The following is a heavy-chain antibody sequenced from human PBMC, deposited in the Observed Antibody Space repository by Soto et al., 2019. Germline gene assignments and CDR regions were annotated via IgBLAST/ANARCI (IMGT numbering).Heavy chain of an antibody. CDR3: AKDRMVRGDCPDY. D-gene: IGHD3-10*01. CDR1: GFTFSSYA. V-gene: IGHV3-23*01. CDR2: ISGSGGST. Sequence: GGSLRLSCAASGFTFSSYAMSWVRQAPGKGLEWVSAISGSGGSTYYADSVKGRFTISRDNSKNTLYLQMNSLRVEDTAVYYCAKDRMVRGDCPDYWGQGTLVTVSS. J-gene: IGHJ4*02.